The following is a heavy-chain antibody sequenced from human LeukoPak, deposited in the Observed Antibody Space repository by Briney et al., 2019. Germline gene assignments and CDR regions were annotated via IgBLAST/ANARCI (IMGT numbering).Heavy chain of an antibody. CDR3: ARAYYDVLTGYY. CDR1: GGSISSRSYY. Sequence: SETLSLTCTVSGGSISSRSYYWGWIRQPPGKGLEWIGSIYYSGSTYYNPSLKSRVTISVDTSKNQFSLKLSSVTAADTAVYYCARAYYDVLTGYYWGQGTLVTVSS. V-gene: IGHV4-39*01. D-gene: IGHD3-9*01. CDR2: IYYSGST. J-gene: IGHJ4*02.